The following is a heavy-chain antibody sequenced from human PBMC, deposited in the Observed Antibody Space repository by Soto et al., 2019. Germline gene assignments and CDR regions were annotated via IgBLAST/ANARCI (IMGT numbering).Heavy chain of an antibody. J-gene: IGHJ5*02. CDR3: AHTKYDLLTGHKWFVP. CDR1: GFSLSTDAVG. V-gene: IGHV2-5*01. Sequence: PTLVNPTQTLTLTCTFSGFSLSTDAVGLGWIRQPPGKALEWLGLIYWNDDKPYSPSLNSLLTLTKDTSKNQAVLTVTNMDPADTAKYYCAHTKYDLLTGHKWFVPWGQGTLVTVSS. D-gene: IGHD3-9*01. CDR2: IYWNDDK.